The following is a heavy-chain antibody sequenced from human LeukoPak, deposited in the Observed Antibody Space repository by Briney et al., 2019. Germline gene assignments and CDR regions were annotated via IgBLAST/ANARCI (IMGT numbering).Heavy chain of an antibody. CDR2: IYYSGST. CDR1: GGSISRGDYY. J-gene: IGHJ4*02. D-gene: IGHD1-26*01. V-gene: IGHV4-30-4*08. CDR3: ARTHGIVGATFFDY. Sequence: SETLSLTCTVSGGSISRGDYYWRWIRQPPGTGLEWIGHIYYSGSTYYNPSLKSRVAISLDTSKNQFSLQLISVTAADTAVYYCARTHGIVGATFFDYWGQGTLVTVSS.